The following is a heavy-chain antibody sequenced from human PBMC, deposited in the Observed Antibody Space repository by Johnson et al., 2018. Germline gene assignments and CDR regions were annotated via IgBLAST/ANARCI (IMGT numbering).Heavy chain of an antibody. V-gene: IGHV3-30-3*01. Sequence: QVQLVESGGGVVQPGRSLRLSCTAYGFTFPNYALHWVRQAPGKGLEWLAIISDDGSKEYYADSVKGRFTISRDNSKNILYLQMNSLTSDDTAVYFCARDPDSSGWYRFDYWGQGTLVTVSS. CDR3: ARDPDSSGWYRFDY. D-gene: IGHD6-19*01. J-gene: IGHJ4*02. CDR1: GFTFPNYA. CDR2: ISDDGSKE.